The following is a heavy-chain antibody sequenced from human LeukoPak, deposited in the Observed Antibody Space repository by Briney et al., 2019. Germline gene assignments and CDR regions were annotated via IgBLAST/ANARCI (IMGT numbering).Heavy chain of an antibody. V-gene: IGHV3-23*01. Sequence: GGSLRLSCAASGFTFSSYAMSWVRRAPGKGLEWVSAISGSGGSTYYADSVKGRFTISRDNSKNTLYLQMNSLRAEDTAVYYCAKGGKYSYGALYFDYWGQGTLVTVSS. CDR1: GFTFSSYA. CDR3: AKGGKYSYGALYFDY. D-gene: IGHD5-18*01. J-gene: IGHJ4*02. CDR2: ISGSGGST.